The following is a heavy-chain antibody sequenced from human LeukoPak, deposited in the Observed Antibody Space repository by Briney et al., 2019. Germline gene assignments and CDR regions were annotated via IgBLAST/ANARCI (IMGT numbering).Heavy chain of an antibody. CDR2: FDPEDGET. V-gene: IGHV1-24*01. Sequence: ALVKGLCKAFRNTPPEIFMALGRPASGKGPGWKGGFDPEDGETIYAQKFQGRVTMTEDTSTDTAYMELSSLRSEDTAVYYCATSRLYSSSWALDYWGQGTLVTVSS. CDR1: RNTPPEIF. J-gene: IGHJ4*02. D-gene: IGHD6-13*01. CDR3: ATSRLYSSSWALDY.